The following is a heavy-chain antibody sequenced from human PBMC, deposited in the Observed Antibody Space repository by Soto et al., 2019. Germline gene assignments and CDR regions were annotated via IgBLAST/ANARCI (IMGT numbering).Heavy chain of an antibody. J-gene: IGHJ4*02. CDR2: ISYGGDNK. Sequence: QVQLVESGGGVVQPGGPLRLSCAASGFIFSDYPMHWVRQAPGKGLEWVAVISYGGDNKYYADSVRGRFAISRDNLKNTLDLQMNSLNAEDTAVYHCAKARHSTSWYGLEADFWGQGTLVTVSS. V-gene: IGHV3-30*09. D-gene: IGHD6-13*01. CDR1: GFIFSDYP. CDR3: AKARHSTSWYGLEADF.